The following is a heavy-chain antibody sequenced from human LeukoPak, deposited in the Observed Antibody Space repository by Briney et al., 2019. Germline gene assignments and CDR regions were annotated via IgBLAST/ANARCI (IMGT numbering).Heavy chain of an antibody. D-gene: IGHD1-26*01. J-gene: IGHJ4*02. CDR1: GGTFSSYA. Sequence: SVKLSCKASGGTFSSYAISWVRQAPGQGLELMGGIIPIFDTANYAQKFQGRVTITADESTSTAYMELSSLKSEYTAVYYCARDGVGATKRGAFDYWGQGTLVTVSS. CDR3: ARDGVGATKRGAFDY. V-gene: IGHV1-69*13. CDR2: IIPIFDTA.